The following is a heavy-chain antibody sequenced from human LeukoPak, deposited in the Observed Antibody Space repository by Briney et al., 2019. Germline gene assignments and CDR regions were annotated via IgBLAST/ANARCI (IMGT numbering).Heavy chain of an antibody. Sequence: SETLSLTCTVSGGSISFYYWSWVRQPAGKGLEWIGRIYTSGSTNYNPSLKSRVTMTIDTSKKEVSLKLTSVSAADTSIYFCATSTKVVRPDSWDSWGQGTLVTVSS. V-gene: IGHV4-4*07. CDR1: GGSISFYY. CDR2: IYTSGST. D-gene: IGHD4-11*01. J-gene: IGHJ4*02. CDR3: ATSTKVVRPDSWDS.